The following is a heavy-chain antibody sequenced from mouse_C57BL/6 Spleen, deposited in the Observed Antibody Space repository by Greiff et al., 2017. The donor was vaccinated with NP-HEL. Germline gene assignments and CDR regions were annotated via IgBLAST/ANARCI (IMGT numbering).Heavy chain of an antibody. CDR3: ARGYFDV. J-gene: IGHJ1*03. V-gene: IGHV5-4*03. Sequence: EVKLVESGGGLVKPGGSLKLSCAASGFTFSSYAMSWVRQTPEKRLEWVATISDGGSYTYYPDNVKGRFTISRDNAKNNLYLQMSHLKSDDTAMYYCARGYFDVWGTGTTVTVSS. CDR1: GFTFSSYA. CDR2: ISDGGSYT.